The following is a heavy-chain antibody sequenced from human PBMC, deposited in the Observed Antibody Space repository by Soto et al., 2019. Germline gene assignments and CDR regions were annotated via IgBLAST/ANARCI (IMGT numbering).Heavy chain of an antibody. Sequence: QVQLVESGGGVVQPGRSLRLSCAASGFTFSSYGMHWVRQAPGKGLEWVAVIWYDGSNKYYAASVKGRFTISRDNSKNRLYLQMNSLRAEDTAVYYCARDRSSRWYLPFAYWGQGTLVTVSS. J-gene: IGHJ4*02. CDR2: IWYDGSNK. V-gene: IGHV3-33*01. D-gene: IGHD6-13*01. CDR1: GFTFSSYG. CDR3: ARDRSSRWYLPFAY.